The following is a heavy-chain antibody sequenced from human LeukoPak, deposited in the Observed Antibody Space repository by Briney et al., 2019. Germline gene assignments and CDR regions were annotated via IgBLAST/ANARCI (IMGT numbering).Heavy chain of an antibody. CDR3: ALSPLGAAGTWSGLFDY. D-gene: IGHD6-13*01. V-gene: IGHV4-38-2*01. CDR2: ISPSGST. J-gene: IGHJ4*02. CDR1: GYSTSSGYY. Sequence: PSETLSLTCAVSGYSTSSGYYWGWMRQPPGKGLEWIGSISPSGSTFYNPSLKSRVTISVDTSKNQFSLKLRSVTAADTAVYYCALSPLGAAGTWSGLFDYWGQGTLVIVSS.